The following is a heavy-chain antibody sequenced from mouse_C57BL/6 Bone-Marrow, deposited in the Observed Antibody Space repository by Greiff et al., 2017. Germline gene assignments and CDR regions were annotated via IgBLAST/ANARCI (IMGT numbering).Heavy chain of an antibody. CDR2: IYPRSGNT. CDR3: ARGTYYSNRGSMDY. V-gene: IGHV1-81*01. J-gene: IGHJ4*01. Sequence: QVQLQQSGAELARPGASVKLSCKASGYTFTSYGISWVKQRTGQGLEWIGEIYPRSGNTYYNEKFKGKATLTADKSSSTAYMELRSLTSEDSAVYFCARGTYYSNRGSMDYWGQGTSVTVSS. D-gene: IGHD2-5*01. CDR1: GYTFTSYG.